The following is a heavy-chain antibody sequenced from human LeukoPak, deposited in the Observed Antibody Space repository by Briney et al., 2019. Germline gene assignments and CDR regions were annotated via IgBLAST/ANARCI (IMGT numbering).Heavy chain of an antibody. D-gene: IGHD3-22*01. Sequence: GGSLRFCCAASGFTFSSYDMHWVRQGTGRGLEWLASLGVGYDSYYSGSVKGRFTISRENAKNSVYLQMNSLRDEDTAVYYCARERVYDSSGLSLNALDIWGQGTVVTVSS. V-gene: IGHV3-13*04. J-gene: IGHJ3*02. CDR3: ARERVYDSSGLSLNALDI. CDR2: LGVGYDS. CDR1: GFTFSSYD.